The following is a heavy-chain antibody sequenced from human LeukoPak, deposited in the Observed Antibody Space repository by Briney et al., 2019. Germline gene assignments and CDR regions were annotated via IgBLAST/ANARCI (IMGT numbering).Heavy chain of an antibody. CDR2: IYYSGST. CDR3: AREGDSLDY. V-gene: IGHV4-31*03. CDR1: GGSISSGGYC. D-gene: IGHD3-16*01. Sequence: SETLSLTCTVSGGSISSGGYCWSWIRQHPGKGLEWIGYIYYSGSTYYNPSLKSRVTISVDTSKNQFSLKLSSVTAADTAVYYRAREGDSLDYWGQGTLVTVSS. J-gene: IGHJ4*02.